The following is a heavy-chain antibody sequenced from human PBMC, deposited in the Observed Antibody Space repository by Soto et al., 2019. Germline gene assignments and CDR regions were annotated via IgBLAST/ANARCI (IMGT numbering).Heavy chain of an antibody. J-gene: IGHJ2*01. CDR3: AVTPNCGRDCSAASYWYSDI. V-gene: IGHV3-23*01. CDR2: ISGDSGRT. Sequence: EVQLLESGGGLVQPGGSVRLSCAASGLTFGNYAMSWVRQAPGKGLEWVSAISGDSGRTYYADSVKGRFTISRDNSKNTLYLQMTTLRAEDTAVYYCAVTPNCGRDCSAASYWYSDIWGRGTLVTVSS. CDR1: GLTFGNYA. D-gene: IGHD2-21*02.